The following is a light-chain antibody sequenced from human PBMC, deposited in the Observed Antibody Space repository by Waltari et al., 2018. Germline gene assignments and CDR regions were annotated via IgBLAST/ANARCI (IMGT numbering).Light chain of an antibody. J-gene: IGLJ2*01. CDR1: SSNIGSNT. Sequence: QSVLTQPPSASGTPGQRLIISCSGSSSNIGSNTVNWYQQLPGTAPKLLIYSNNQRPSGVPDRFSGSKSGTSASLAISGPQSEDEADYYCAAWDDSLSGVVFGGGTKLTVL. CDR3: AAWDDSLSGVV. V-gene: IGLV1-44*01. CDR2: SNN.